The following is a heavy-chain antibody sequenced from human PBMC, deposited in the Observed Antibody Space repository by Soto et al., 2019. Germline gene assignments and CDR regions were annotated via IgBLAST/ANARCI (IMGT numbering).Heavy chain of an antibody. Sequence: ASVKVSCKASGYTFTSYAMHWVRQAPGQRLEWMGWINAGNGNTKYSQKFQGRVTITRDTSASTAYMELNSLRVEDTAIYYCAKTPRQWLVYFDYWGQGALVTVSS. J-gene: IGHJ4*02. CDR1: GYTFTSYA. D-gene: IGHD6-19*01. CDR2: INAGNGNT. CDR3: AKTPRQWLVYFDY. V-gene: IGHV1-3*01.